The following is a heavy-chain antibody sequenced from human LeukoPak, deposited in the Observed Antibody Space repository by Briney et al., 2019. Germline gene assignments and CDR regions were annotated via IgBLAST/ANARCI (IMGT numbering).Heavy chain of an antibody. J-gene: IGHJ3*02. CDR2: IYSGDSHS. V-gene: IGHV5-51*01. CDR3: ARPTYYYDSSGYYSDAFDI. D-gene: IGHD3-22*01. Sequence: GESLKISCKGSGYSFTTYWIGWVRQMPGKGLEWMGIIYSGDSHSTYSPSFQGQVTISADKSISTAYLQWSSLKASDTAMYYCARPTYYYDSSGYYSDAFDIWGQGTMVTVSS. CDR1: GYSFTTYW.